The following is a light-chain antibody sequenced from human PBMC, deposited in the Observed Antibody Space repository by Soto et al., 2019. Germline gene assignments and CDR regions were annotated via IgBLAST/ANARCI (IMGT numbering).Light chain of an antibody. J-gene: IGKJ1*01. Sequence: LPGGVPSRFSGSGSGTDFALTISSLQPDDVATYYCQETYGAPLWTLGHGTRVEIX. V-gene: IGKV1-39*01. CDR3: QETYGAPLWT.